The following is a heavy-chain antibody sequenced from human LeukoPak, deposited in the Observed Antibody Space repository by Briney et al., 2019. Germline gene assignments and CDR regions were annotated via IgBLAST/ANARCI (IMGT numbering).Heavy chain of an antibody. V-gene: IGHV4-34*01. J-gene: IGHJ6*03. Sequence: SESLSLTCTVSGGSFRGDYYWSWIRQPLGKGLEWIGEINHSGSTNYNPSLKSRVTISVDTSKNQFSLKLSSVTAADTAVYYCARTNLEKLLLENYYYMDVWGKGTTVTISS. D-gene: IGHD2-15*01. CDR1: GGSFRGDYY. CDR2: INHSGST. CDR3: ARTNLEKLLLENYYYMDV.